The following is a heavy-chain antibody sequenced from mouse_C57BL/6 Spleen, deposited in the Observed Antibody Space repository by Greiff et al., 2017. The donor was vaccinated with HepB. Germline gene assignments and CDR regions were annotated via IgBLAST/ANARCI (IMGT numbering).Heavy chain of an antibody. CDR1: GYTFTSYW. CDR2: IDPSDSYT. Sequence: VQLQQPGAELVRPGTSVKLSCKASGYTFTSYWMHWVKQRPGQGLEWIGVIDPSDSYTNYNQKFKGKATLTVDTASSTAYMHLSSLTSEDSAVYYCARGGEGYHWYFDVWGTGTTVTVSS. D-gene: IGHD2-2*01. V-gene: IGHV1-59*01. CDR3: ARGGEGYHWYFDV. J-gene: IGHJ1*03.